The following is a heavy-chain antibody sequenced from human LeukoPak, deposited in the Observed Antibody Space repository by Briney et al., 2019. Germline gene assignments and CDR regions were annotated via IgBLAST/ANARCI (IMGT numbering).Heavy chain of an antibody. CDR3: ARVVVVAATPIWFDP. V-gene: IGHV1-69*13. Sequence: ASVKVSCRASGGTFSSYAISWVRQAPGQGLEWMGGIIPIFGTANYAQKFQGRVTITADESTSTAYMELSSLRSEDTAVYYCARVVVVAATPIWFDPWGQGTLVTVSS. CDR2: IIPIFGTA. D-gene: IGHD2-15*01. J-gene: IGHJ5*02. CDR1: GGTFSSYA.